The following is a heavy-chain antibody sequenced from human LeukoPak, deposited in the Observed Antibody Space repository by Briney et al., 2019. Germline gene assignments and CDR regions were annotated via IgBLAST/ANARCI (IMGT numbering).Heavy chain of an antibody. CDR1: GYSFTSRW. V-gene: IGHV5-51*01. D-gene: IGHD4-17*01. CDR3: ATFSNYGDFFDF. CDR2: IYPDDSDI. J-gene: IGHJ4*02. Sequence: GESLKISCQGSGYSFTSRWIAWVRQMPGKGLEWMGIIYPDDSDIRYNPSFQGQVTMSADKSVNVAYLQWSSLKASDTAMYYCATFSNYGDFFDFCGQGTLVTVSS.